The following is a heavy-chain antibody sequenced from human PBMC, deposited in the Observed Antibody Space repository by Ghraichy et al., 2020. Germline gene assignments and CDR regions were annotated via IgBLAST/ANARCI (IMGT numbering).Heavy chain of an antibody. J-gene: IGHJ4*02. Sequence: GGSLRLSCAASGFTFSSSWMSWVRQAPGKGLEWVADIKQDGNEKYFVDSVKGRFSISRDNAKNSLYLQMNSLRAEDTAVYYCARNYDSSGRDYFDYWGQGTLVTVSS. CDR3: ARNYDSSGRDYFDY. CDR1: GFTFSSSW. V-gene: IGHV3-7*03. CDR2: IKQDGNEK. D-gene: IGHD3-22*01.